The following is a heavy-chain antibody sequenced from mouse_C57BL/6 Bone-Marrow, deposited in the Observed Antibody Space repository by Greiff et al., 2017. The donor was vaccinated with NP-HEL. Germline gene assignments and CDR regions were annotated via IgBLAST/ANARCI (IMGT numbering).Heavy chain of an antibody. J-gene: IGHJ2*01. V-gene: IGHV5-17*01. D-gene: IGHD1-1*01. Sequence: EVMLVESGGGLVKPGGSLKLSCAASGFTFSDYGMHWVRQAPEKGLEWVAYISSGSSTIYYADTVKGRFTISRDNAKTTLFLQMTSLRSEDTAMYYCARDYGSSFDYWGQGTTLTVSS. CDR3: ARDYGSSFDY. CDR1: GFTFSDYG. CDR2: ISSGSSTI.